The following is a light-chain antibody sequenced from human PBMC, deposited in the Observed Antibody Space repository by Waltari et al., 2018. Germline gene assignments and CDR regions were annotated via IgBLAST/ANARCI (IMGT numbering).Light chain of an antibody. CDR3: QQHNSYPYS. CDR1: QGISSY. V-gene: IGKV1-9*01. Sequence: IQMTQSPSSLSASVVDTITITCRASQGISSYLNCFQQKPVKAPKLLIYAATTLQSGVLSMLSCSGSGTEFTFTISSLQPEDFAAYYCQQHNSYPYSFGQGTKVEIK. CDR2: AAT. J-gene: IGKJ2*03.